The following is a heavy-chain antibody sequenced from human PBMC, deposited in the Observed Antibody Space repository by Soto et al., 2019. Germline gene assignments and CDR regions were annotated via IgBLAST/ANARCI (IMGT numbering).Heavy chain of an antibody. CDR2: VSANGDIT. CDR3: ARGDRGGSGSPASYYFSGLDV. CDR1: GFTFSDYA. D-gene: IGHD3-10*01. Sequence: EVQVLESGGDLVQPGGSLRLSCAASGFTFSDYAMTWVRQAPGKGLDWVSSVSANGDITYYADSVKGRFTISRDNSNNTLLLQMNSLRAEDTALFYCARGDRGGSGSPASYYFSGLDVWGQGTTVTVS. J-gene: IGHJ6*02. V-gene: IGHV3-23*01.